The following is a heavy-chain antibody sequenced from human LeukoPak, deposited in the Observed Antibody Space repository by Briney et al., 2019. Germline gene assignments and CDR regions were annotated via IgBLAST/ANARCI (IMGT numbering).Heavy chain of an antibody. V-gene: IGHV3-48*02. CDR1: GFTFSSYS. CDR3: ARDGAVAGTPFDY. Sequence: GGSLRLSCAASGFTFSSYSMNWVRQAPGKGLEWVSYITTTSLTTYYADSVKGRCTISRDNAKNSLYLQMNSLRDVDTAVYYCARDGAVAGTPFDYWGQGTLVTVSS. CDR2: ITTTSLTT. D-gene: IGHD6-19*01. J-gene: IGHJ4*02.